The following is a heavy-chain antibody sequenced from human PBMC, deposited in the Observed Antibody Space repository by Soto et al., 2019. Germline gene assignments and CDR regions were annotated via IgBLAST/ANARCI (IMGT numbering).Heavy chain of an antibody. CDR1: GGSMNSYY. V-gene: IGHV4-59*01. CDR3: ARRQGTSGYYDY. J-gene: IGHJ4*02. D-gene: IGHD3-22*01. Sequence: SETLSLTCTVSGGSMNSYYWTWIRQSPERGLECIGHISHTGSPNYNPSLKSRLTISVDTSTNQFSLELSSVTAEDTAVYYCARRQGTSGYYDYWGQGTLVTVSS. CDR2: ISHTGSP.